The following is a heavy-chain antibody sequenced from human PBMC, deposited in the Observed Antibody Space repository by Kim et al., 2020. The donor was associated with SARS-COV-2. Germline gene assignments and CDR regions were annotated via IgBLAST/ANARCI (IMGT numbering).Heavy chain of an antibody. CDR2: ISGSGGST. CDR1: GFTFSSNA. D-gene: IGHD6-13*01. CDR3: ANSRRIAAGMGNWFDP. J-gene: IGHJ5*02. Sequence: GGSLRLSCVASGFTFSSNAMSWVRQAPGKGLEWVSAISGSGGSTYYADSVRGRFTISRDNSKNTLFLQMNSLRADDSAVYYCANSRRIAAGMGNWFDPWGQGTLVIVSS. V-gene: IGHV3-23*01.